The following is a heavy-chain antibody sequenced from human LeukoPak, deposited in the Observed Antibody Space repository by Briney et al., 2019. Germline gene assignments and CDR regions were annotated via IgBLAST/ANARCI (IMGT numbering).Heavy chain of an antibody. CDR1: GYTFSRNG. D-gene: IGHD6-19*01. J-gene: IGHJ4*02. CDR2: ISAYNGNT. V-gene: IGHV1-18*01. CDR3: VRRPVEAMGFFDY. Sequence: ASVKVSCKASGYTFSRNGVSWVGQAPGQGLEWLGWISAYNGNTNSAQKLQGRVIVTTDTSTSATYMELRSLRSDDTAVYYCVRRPVEAMGFFDYWGQGTLVTVSS.